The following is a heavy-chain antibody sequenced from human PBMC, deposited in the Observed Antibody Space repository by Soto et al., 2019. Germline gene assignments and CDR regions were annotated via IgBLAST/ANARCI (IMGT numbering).Heavy chain of an antibody. V-gene: IGHV1-69*15. CDR1: GGTFSNYA. CDR2: IIPIFGTT. CDR3: AKDGGREGYVGNWFAP. J-gene: IGHJ5*02. Sequence: QVQLVQSGAELKKPGSSVKVSCKASGGTFSNYAITWVRQAPGQGLEWLGRIIPIFGTTDYAQKFQGRVTMTADESTTTAYMELSSLRSDDTAFYYCAKDGGREGYVGNWFAPWGQGTLVTVSS. D-gene: IGHD5-12*01.